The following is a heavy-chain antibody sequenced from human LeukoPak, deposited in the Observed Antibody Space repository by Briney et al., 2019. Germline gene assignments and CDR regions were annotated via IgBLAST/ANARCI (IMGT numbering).Heavy chain of an antibody. D-gene: IGHD5-18*01. CDR2: IHYSEST. V-gene: IGHV4-59*01. CDR3: ASGYQTFDP. J-gene: IGHJ5*02. Sequence: SESMSPTCTVSGVSISNYYWNWVRQSPGKGLEWIGYIHYSESTNYNPSLKSRVTISADTSKNQFSLKLRSVTAADAAVYYCASGYQTFDPWGQGTVVPVSS. CDR1: GVSISNYY.